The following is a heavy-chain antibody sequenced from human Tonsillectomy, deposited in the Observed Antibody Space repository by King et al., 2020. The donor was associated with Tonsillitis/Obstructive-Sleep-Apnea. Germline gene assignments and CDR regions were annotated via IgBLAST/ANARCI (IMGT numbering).Heavy chain of an antibody. CDR1: GFXFYNAW. Sequence: VQLVESGGGLVKPGGSLRLXCAASGFXFYNAWMSXVRQAPGKGXEXVCRXKSKTXGXTTDYVAPVKGRFTISRGDSKKTLYLQMNSLRIEDTAVYYCATDWSDXDPFXLXGXGTKVIVSS. D-gene: IGHD3-3*01. V-gene: IGHV3-15*01. CDR2: XKSKTXGXTT. J-gene: IGHJ3*01. CDR3: ATDWSDXDPFXL.